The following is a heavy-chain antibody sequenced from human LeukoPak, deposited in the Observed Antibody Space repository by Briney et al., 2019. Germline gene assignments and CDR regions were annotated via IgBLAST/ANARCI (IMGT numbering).Heavy chain of an antibody. J-gene: IGHJ4*02. Sequence: GGSLRLSCAASGFTFSSYDMHWVRQATGKGLEWVSAIATTGGTYYPGSVKGRFTISRENAKNSLYLQMNSLRVGDTAVYYCAGGTGWLVEDWGQGTLVTVSS. CDR3: AGGTGWLVED. D-gene: IGHD2-8*02. V-gene: IGHV3-13*01. CDR1: GFTFSSYD. CDR2: IATTGGT.